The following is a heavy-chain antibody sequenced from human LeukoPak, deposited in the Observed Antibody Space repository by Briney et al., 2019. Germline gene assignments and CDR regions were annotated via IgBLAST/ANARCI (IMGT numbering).Heavy chain of an antibody. CDR1: EFIFSNYW. D-gene: IGHD4/OR15-4a*01. CDR2: INSDGSFT. J-gene: IGHJ5*02. Sequence: GGSLRLSCAASEFIFSNYWMHWVRQAPGKGLVWVSRINSDGSFTSYADSVKGRFTISRDNAKNTLYLQMNGLRAEDTAIYYCARVQVLGTYDWFDPWGQGTLVTVSS. V-gene: IGHV3-74*01. CDR3: ARVQVLGTYDWFDP.